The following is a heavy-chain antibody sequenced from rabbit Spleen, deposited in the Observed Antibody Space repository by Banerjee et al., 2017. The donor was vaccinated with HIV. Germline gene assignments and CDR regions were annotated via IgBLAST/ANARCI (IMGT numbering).Heavy chain of an antibody. CDR1: GVSFSDKDV. CDR2: IVGSSSGFT. D-gene: IGHD7-1*01. Sequence: EQLEESGGGLVKPEGSLTLTCKASGVSFSDKDVMCWVRQAPGKGLEWISCIVGSSSGFTYSATWAKGRFTCSKTSSTTVTLQMTSLTVADTATYFCARDTATSFSSYGMDLWGQGTLVTVS. J-gene: IGHJ6*01. V-gene: IGHV1S45*01. CDR3: ARDTATSFSSYGMDL.